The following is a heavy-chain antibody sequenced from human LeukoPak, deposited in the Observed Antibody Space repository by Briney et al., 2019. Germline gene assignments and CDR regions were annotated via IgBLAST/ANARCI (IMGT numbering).Heavy chain of an antibody. D-gene: IGHD2-2*01. CDR1: GFTFSSYA. CDR3: AKVMVPAATPRYMDV. V-gene: IGHV3-23*01. CDR2: IRGSGGST. Sequence: GGSLRLSCAASGFTFSSYAMSWVRQAPGKGLGWVSAIRGSGGSTYYADSVKGRFTITRDNSNNTLYLKMNSLRAEDTAVYYCAKVMVPAATPRYMDVWGQGTTVTVSS. J-gene: IGHJ6*03.